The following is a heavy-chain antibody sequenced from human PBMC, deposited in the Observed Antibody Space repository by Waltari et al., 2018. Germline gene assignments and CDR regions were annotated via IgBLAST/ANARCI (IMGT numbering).Heavy chain of an antibody. J-gene: IGHJ4*02. Sequence: EVQLVESGGGLVKPGGSLRLSCAASGFPFRSYSVNWVRQAPGKGLEWVSSISSSSSYIYYADSVKGRFTISRDNAKNSLYLQMNSLRAEDTAVYYCASSTTVTADYWGQGTLVTVSS. CDR1: GFPFRSYS. D-gene: IGHD4-17*01. CDR2: ISSSSSYI. CDR3: ASSTTVTADY. V-gene: IGHV3-21*01.